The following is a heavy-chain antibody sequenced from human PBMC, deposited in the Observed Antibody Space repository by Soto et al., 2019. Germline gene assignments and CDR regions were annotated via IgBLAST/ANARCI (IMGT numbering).Heavy chain of an antibody. J-gene: IGHJ5*02. D-gene: IGHD3-3*01. CDR2: INHSGST. Sequence: SETLSLTCAVYGGSFSAYYWSWIRQPPGKGLEWIGEINHSGSTNYNPSLKSRVTISVDTSKNQFSLKLSSVTAADTAVYYCATLAYYDFWSGPNWFDPWGQGTLVTVS. CDR1: GGSFSAYY. CDR3: ATLAYYDFWSGPNWFDP. V-gene: IGHV4-34*01.